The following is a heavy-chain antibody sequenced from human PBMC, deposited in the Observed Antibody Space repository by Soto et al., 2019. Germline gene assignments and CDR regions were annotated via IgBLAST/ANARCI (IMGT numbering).Heavy chain of an antibody. CDR1: GYTFTSDD. V-gene: IGHV1-8*01. CDR2: MNPNTGNT. Sequence: ASVKVSCKASGYTFTSDDINWVRQASVQGLEWMGWMNPNTGNTGYAHKFQGRVTMTRNTSISTAYMELSSLRSEDTAVYYCARGVAFWSAVLMVLCMDVWGNGTKVT. D-gene: IGHD2-8*01. J-gene: IGHJ6*03. CDR3: ARGVAFWSAVLMVLCMDV.